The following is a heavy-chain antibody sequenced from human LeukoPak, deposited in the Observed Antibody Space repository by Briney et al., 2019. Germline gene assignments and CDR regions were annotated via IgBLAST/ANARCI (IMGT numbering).Heavy chain of an antibody. CDR1: GYSISSGYY. Sequence: SETLSLTCTVSGYSISSGYYWGWIRQPPGKGLEWIGSIYHSGSTYYNPSLKSRVTISVDTSKNQFSLKLSSVPAADTAVYYCARALAAAGIYYMDVWGKGTTVTVSS. CDR3: ARALAAAGIYYMDV. V-gene: IGHV4-38-2*02. D-gene: IGHD6-13*01. CDR2: IYHSGST. J-gene: IGHJ6*03.